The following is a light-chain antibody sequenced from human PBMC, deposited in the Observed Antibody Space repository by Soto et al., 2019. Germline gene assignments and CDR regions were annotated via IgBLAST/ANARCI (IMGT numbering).Light chain of an antibody. J-gene: IGKJ1*01. Sequence: EIVLTQSPATLSLSPGERATLSCRASQSVSSYLAWYQQKPGQAPRLLIYGASSRATGFPDRFSGSGSGTDFTLTISRLEPEDFAVYFCQQYVTSPAWTFGQGGKVDIK. CDR2: GAS. CDR1: QSVSSY. V-gene: IGKV3-20*01. CDR3: QQYVTSPAWT.